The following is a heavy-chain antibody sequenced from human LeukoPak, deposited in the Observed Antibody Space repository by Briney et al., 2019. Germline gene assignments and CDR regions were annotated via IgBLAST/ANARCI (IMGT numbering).Heavy chain of an antibody. Sequence: GGSLRLSCAASGFTFSNAWMSWVRQAPGKGLEWVGRIKSKTDGGTTDYAAPVKGRFTISREDSKNTLYLQMNSLKTEDTAVYYCTTPGYSYGPTYYYYMDVWGKGTTVTVSS. J-gene: IGHJ6*03. D-gene: IGHD5-18*01. V-gene: IGHV3-15*01. CDR2: IKSKTDGGTT. CDR3: TTPGYSYGPTYYYYMDV. CDR1: GFTFSNAW.